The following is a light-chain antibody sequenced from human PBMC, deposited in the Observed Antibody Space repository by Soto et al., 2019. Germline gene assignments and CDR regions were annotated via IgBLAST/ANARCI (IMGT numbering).Light chain of an antibody. J-gene: IGKJ1*01. CDR3: QQTYTTPVT. Sequence: DIQMTQSPSSLSASVGDRVTITCRASQSIGSYLSWSQQKPEKAPKLLIYRSSTLQSGVPSRFSGSGSGTDFTLTISSLQPEDFATYYCQQTYTTPVTFGQGTKVEVK. CDR2: RSS. CDR1: QSIGSY. V-gene: IGKV1-39*01.